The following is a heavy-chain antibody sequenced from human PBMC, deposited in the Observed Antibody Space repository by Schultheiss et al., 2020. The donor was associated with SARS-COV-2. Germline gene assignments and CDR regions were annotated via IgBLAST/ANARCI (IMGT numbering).Heavy chain of an antibody. J-gene: IGHJ2*01. CDR2: IYYSGST. CDR3: ARRGFAWFFDL. Sequence: GSLRLSCTVSGGSISSSSYYWGWIRQPPGKGLEWIGSIYYSGSTYYNPSLKSRVTISLDTSKNQFSLKVTSLTAADTAMYYCARRGFAWFFDLWGRGTLVTVSS. CDR1: GGSISSSSYY. V-gene: IGHV4-39*07.